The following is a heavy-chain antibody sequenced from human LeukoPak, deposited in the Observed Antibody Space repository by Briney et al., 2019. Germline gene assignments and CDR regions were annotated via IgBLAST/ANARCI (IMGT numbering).Heavy chain of an antibody. D-gene: IGHD5-12*01. CDR2: ISAYNGNT. CDR1: GYTFTSYG. V-gene: IGHV1-18*01. Sequence: ASVKVSCKASGYTFTSYGISWVRQAPGQGLEWMGWISAYNGNTNYAQKLQGRVTMTTDTSTSTAYMELRSLRSDDTAVYYCARKVATIVGAIGYSKYYYYMDVWGKGTTVTISS. J-gene: IGHJ6*03. CDR3: ARKVATIVGAIGYSKYYYYMDV.